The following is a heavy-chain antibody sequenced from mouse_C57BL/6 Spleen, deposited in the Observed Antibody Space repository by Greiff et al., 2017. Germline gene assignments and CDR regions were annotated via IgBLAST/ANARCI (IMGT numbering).Heavy chain of an antibody. CDR3: ARSYAWFAY. V-gene: IGHV1-64*01. D-gene: IGHD6-5*01. Sequence: VQLQQPGAELVKPGASVKLSCKASGYTFTSYWMHWVKQRPGQGLEWIGMIHPNSGSTNYNEKIKSKATLTVDKSSSPAYMQLSSLTAEDSAVYYGARSYAWFAYWGQGTLVTVSA. CDR2: IHPNSGST. J-gene: IGHJ3*01. CDR1: GYTFTSYW.